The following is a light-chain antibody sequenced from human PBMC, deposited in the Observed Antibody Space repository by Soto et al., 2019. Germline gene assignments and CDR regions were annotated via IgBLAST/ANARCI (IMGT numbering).Light chain of an antibody. CDR3: QQYQNWPPLT. Sequence: EIVMTQSPATLSVSPGERATLSCRASQSVSSHVAWYQQRPGQAPRLLIHGASTRATGIPARFSGSGSGTEFTLTISSLQSEDFAIYYCQQYQNWPPLTFGGGTKVEIK. V-gene: IGKV3-15*01. CDR1: QSVSSH. J-gene: IGKJ4*01. CDR2: GAS.